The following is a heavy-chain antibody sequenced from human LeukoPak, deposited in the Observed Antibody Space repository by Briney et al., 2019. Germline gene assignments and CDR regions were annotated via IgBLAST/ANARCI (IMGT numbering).Heavy chain of an antibody. Sequence: GASVKVSCKASGYTFSGYYMHWVRQAPGQGLEWMGWINPNSGGTNYAKKFQGRFTMTRDTSISTAYMELSRLSSDDTAVYYCARGYPLSTTAAGTYFQHWGQGTLVTVSS. CDR3: ARGYPLSTTAAGTYFQH. D-gene: IGHD6-13*01. CDR1: GYTFSGYY. J-gene: IGHJ1*01. V-gene: IGHV1-2*02. CDR2: INPNSGGT.